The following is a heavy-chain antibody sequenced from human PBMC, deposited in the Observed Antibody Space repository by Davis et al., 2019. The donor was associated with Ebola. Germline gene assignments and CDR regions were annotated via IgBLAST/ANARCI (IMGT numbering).Heavy chain of an antibody. V-gene: IGHV4-4*07. CDR1: GGSISSYY. Sequence: PSETLSLTCTVSGGSISSYYWSWIRQPAGKGLEWIGRIYTSGSTNYNPSLKSRVTMSVDTSKNQFSLKLSSVTAADTAVYYCARDPYDSSGYYLIHYFDYWGQGTLVTVSS. CDR3: ARDPYDSSGYYLIHYFDY. CDR2: IYTSGST. J-gene: IGHJ4*02. D-gene: IGHD3-22*01.